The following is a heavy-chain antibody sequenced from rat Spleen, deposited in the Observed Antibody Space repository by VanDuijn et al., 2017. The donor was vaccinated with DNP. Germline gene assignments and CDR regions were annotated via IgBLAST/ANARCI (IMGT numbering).Heavy chain of an antibody. CDR2: ISPSGGST. J-gene: IGHJ2*01. V-gene: IGHV5-19*01. Sequence: EVQLVESGGGLVQPGRSLKLSCAASGFTFSNYGMHWIRQAPTKGLEWVASISPSGGSTYYRDSVEGRFTISRDNAKSTLFLQMDRLRSEDTANYYCATEGTEGIVRAPCFDYWGQGVMVTVSS. D-gene: IGHD1-11*01. CDR3: ATEGTEGIVRAPCFDY. CDR1: GFTFSNYG.